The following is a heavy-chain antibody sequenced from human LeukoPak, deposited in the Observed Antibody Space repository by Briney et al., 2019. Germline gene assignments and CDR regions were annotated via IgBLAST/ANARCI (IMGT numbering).Heavy chain of an antibody. Sequence: GGSLRLSCAASGFTFDDYAMHWVRHAPGKGLEWVSGISWNSGSRVYADSVKGRLTISRDNAKHPLYLQMNSLRAEDTALYYCAKDRSDILTRYYFNWGQGTLVTVSS. D-gene: IGHD3-9*01. CDR3: AKDRSDILTRYYFN. V-gene: IGHV3-9*01. CDR1: GFTFDDYA. CDR2: ISWNSGSR. J-gene: IGHJ4*02.